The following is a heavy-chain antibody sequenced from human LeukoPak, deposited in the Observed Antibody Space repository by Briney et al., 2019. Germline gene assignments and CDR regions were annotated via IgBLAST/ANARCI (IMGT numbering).Heavy chain of an antibody. CDR2: INHSGST. Sequence: PSETLSLTCAVYGGSFSGYYWGWIRQPPGKGLEWIGEINHSGSTNYNPSLKSRVTISVDTSKNQFSLKLSSVTAADTAVYYCARVKVTTTRWFDPWGQGTLVTVSS. CDR1: GGSFSGYY. J-gene: IGHJ5*02. CDR3: ARVKVTTTRWFDP. D-gene: IGHD4-4*01. V-gene: IGHV4-34*01.